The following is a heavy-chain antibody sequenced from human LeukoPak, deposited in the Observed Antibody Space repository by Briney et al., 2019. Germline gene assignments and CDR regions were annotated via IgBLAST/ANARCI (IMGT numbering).Heavy chain of an antibody. J-gene: IGHJ6*02. CDR3: ARDPSRYCSGGSCYSFPYYYYGMDV. Sequence: GGSLRLSCAASGLTFSSYAMHWVRQAPGKGLEWVAVISYDGSNKYYADSVKGRFTISRDNSKNTLYLQMNSLRAEDTAVYYCARDPSRYCSGGSCYSFPYYYYGMDVWGQGTTVTVSS. CDR1: GLTFSSYA. CDR2: ISYDGSNK. V-gene: IGHV3-30-3*01. D-gene: IGHD2-15*01.